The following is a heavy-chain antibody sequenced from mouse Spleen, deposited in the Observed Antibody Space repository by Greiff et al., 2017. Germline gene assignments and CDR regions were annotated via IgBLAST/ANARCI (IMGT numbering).Heavy chain of an antibody. J-gene: IGHJ2*01. Sequence: VQLQQSGPVLVKPGASVKMSCKASGYTFTDYYMNWVKQSHGKSLEWIGVINPYNGGTSYNKKFKGKATLTVDKSSSTAYMELNSLTSEDSAVYYCARTTRWNYFDYWGQGTTLTVSS. CDR1: GYTFTDYY. CDR3: ARTTRWNYFDY. V-gene: IGHV1-19*01. CDR2: INPYNGGT. D-gene: IGHD3-3*01.